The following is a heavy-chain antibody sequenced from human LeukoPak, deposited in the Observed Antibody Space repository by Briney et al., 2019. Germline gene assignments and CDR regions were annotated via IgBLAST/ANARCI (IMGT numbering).Heavy chain of an antibody. V-gene: IGHV3-30*04. CDR1: GFTFSSYA. CDR3: AKARERYSSSSSDHYFEY. CDR2: ISYDGSNK. D-gene: IGHD6-13*01. Sequence: GGSLRLSCAASGFTFSSYAMHWVRQAPGKGLEWVAVISYDGSNKYYADSVKGRFTISRDNSKNTLYLQMNSLRAEDTAVYYCAKARERYSSSSSDHYFEYWGQGTLVTVSS. J-gene: IGHJ4*02.